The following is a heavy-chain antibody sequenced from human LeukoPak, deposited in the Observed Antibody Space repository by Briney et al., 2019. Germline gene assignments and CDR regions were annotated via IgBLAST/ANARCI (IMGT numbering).Heavy chain of an antibody. CDR2: ISSGGNTI. Sequence: GGSLRLSCAASGFTFRSYEMNWVRQAPGKGLEWVSYISSGGNTIYYADSFKGRFTISRDNAKNSLYLQMNSLRAEDTAVYYCASRPPHGVFVVFDCWGQGTLVTVSS. D-gene: IGHD4-17*01. J-gene: IGHJ4*02. CDR1: GFTFRSYE. V-gene: IGHV3-48*03. CDR3: ASRPPHGVFVVFDC.